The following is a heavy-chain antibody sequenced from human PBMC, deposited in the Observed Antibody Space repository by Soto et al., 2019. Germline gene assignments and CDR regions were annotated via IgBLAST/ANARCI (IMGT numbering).Heavy chain of an antibody. V-gene: IGHV4-30-2*01. CDR2: IYHSGST. D-gene: IGHD3-3*01. CDR1: GGSISSGGYS. J-gene: IGHJ5*02. Sequence: SETLSLTCAVSGGSISSGGYSWSWFRQPPGKGVEWIGYIYHSGSTYYNPSLKSRVTISVDRSKNQFSLKLSSVTAADTAMYYCARGSVDFWSGSQTGNWFDPWGQGTLVTVSS. CDR3: ARGSVDFWSGSQTGNWFDP.